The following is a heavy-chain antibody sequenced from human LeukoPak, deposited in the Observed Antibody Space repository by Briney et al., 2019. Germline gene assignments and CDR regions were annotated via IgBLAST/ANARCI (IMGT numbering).Heavy chain of an antibody. CDR1: GFTFSNFW. D-gene: IGHD1-1*01. J-gene: IGHJ4*02. V-gene: IGHV3-7*04. Sequence: GGSLRLSCAVSGFTFSNFWMSWVRQAPGRGLEWVANIHPEGNEKYHVESVEGRFTTSRDNAKNLLFLQMNGLRVEDTAVYYCARGDDFSGDHWGQGTLVTVSS. CDR3: ARGDDFSGDH. CDR2: IHPEGNEK.